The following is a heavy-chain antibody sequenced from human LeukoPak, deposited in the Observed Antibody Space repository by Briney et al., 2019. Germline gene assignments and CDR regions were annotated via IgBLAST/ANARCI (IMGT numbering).Heavy chain of an antibody. CDR1: GYTFTSYY. CDR2: INPSGGST. V-gene: IGHV1-46*01. Sequence: ASVKVSCKASGYTFTSYYMHWVRQAPGQGLEWMGIINPSGGSTSYAQKFQGRVTMTRDTSTSTVYMELGSLRSEDTAVYYCASTNSYYYDSSGYYYWGQGTPVTVSS. CDR3: ASTNSYYYDSSGYYY. D-gene: IGHD3-22*01. J-gene: IGHJ4*02.